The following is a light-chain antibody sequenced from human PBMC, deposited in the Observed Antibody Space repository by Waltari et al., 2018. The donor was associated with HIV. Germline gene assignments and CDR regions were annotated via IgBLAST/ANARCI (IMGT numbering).Light chain of an antibody. CDR1: TSTIETNY. J-gene: IGLJ2*01. CDR3: GTWDSSLNTPV. Sequence: QPVLTQPPSVSAAPGRSVIITCSGSTSTIETNYGSWYQKIPGTAPKLLIYDNNKRPSGIPERFSVAKSATSATLGITGLQTGDEAEYCCGTWDSSLNTPVFGGGSRLTVL. V-gene: IGLV1-51*01. CDR2: DNN.